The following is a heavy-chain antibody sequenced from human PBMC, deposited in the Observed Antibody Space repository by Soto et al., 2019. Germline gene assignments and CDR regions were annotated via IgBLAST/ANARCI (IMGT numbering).Heavy chain of an antibody. CDR1: GFTFSSYW. CDR2: INSDGSST. CDR3: ARDYGSGGSCLYYDGMDV. J-gene: IGHJ6*02. D-gene: IGHD2-15*01. Sequence: EVQLVESGGGLVQPGGSLRLSCAASGFTFSSYWMHWVRQAPGKGLVWVSRINSDGSSTSYADSVKGRFTISRDNAKNTLYLQMNSLRAEDTAVYYCARDYGSGGSCLYYDGMDVWGQGTTVTVSS. V-gene: IGHV3-74*01.